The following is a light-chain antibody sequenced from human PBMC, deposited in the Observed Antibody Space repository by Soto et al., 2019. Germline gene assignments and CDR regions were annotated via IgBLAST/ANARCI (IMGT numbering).Light chain of an antibody. J-gene: IGLJ1*01. V-gene: IGLV1-40*01. Sequence: QAVVTQPPSVSGAPGQSITISCTGSSSNIGANYDVHWYQQVPGTAPKLLIYGNNNRASGVPDRFSVSKSGTSASLAISGVQAEDEADYYCQSYDNSLTYVFGSGTKVTVL. CDR1: SSNIGANYD. CDR2: GNN. CDR3: QSYDNSLTYV.